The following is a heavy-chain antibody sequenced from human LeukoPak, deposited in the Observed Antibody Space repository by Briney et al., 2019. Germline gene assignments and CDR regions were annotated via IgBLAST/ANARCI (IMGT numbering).Heavy chain of an antibody. V-gene: IGHV4-38-2*01. CDR2: IYHSGST. CDR1: GYSISSGYY. CDR3: ARHYNNWDTPVYFDY. D-gene: IGHD1-20*01. J-gene: IGHJ4*02. Sequence: SETLSLTCAVSGYSISSGYYWGWIRQPPGKGLEWIGSIYHSGSTYYNPSLKSRVTISVDTSKNQFPLKLSSVTAADTAVYYCARHYNNWDTPVYFDYWGQGTLVTVSS.